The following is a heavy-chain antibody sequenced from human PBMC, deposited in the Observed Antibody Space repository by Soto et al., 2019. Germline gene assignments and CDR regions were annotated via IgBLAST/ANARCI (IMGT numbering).Heavy chain of an antibody. D-gene: IGHD6-19*01. J-gene: IGHJ3*02. Sequence: ASVKVSCKASGYTFTSYYMHWVRQAPGQGLEWMGIINPSGGSTSYAQKFQGRVTMTRDASTSTVYMELSSLRSEDTAVYYCARDHDSSGWPRASDIWGQGTMVTVSS. CDR2: INPSGGST. V-gene: IGHV1-46*01. CDR3: ARDHDSSGWPRASDI. CDR1: GYTFTSYY.